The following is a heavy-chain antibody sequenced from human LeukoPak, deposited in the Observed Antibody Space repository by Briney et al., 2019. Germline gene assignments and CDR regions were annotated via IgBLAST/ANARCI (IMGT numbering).Heavy chain of an antibody. J-gene: IGHJ4*02. Sequence: ASVKVSCKASGYTFTGYYMHWVRQAPGQGGEWRGWINLNSGGTNYAQKFQGRVTMTRDPSIRTAYMELSRLRSGDTAVYYCARSPDILTGENFDYWGQGTLVTVSS. D-gene: IGHD3-9*01. V-gene: IGHV1-2*02. CDR1: GYTFTGYY. CDR2: INLNSGGT. CDR3: ARSPDILTGENFDY.